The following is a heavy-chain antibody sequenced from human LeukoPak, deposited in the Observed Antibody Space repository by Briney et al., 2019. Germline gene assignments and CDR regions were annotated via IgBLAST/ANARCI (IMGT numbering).Heavy chain of an antibody. CDR3: ARGRGRFLIAAAVRGFDY. J-gene: IGHJ4*02. CDR2: IYYSGST. V-gene: IGHV4-59*01. CDR1: GGSISSYY. D-gene: IGHD6-13*01. Sequence: SETLSLTCTVSGGSISSYYWSWIRQPPGKGLEWIGYIYYSGSTNYNPSLESRVTISVDTSKNQFSLKLSSVTAADTDVSYCARGRGRFLIAAAVRGFDYWGQGTLVTVSS.